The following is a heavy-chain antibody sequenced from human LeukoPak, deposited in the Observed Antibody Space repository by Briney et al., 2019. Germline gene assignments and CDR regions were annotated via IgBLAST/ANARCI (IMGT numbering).Heavy chain of an antibody. V-gene: IGHV1-18*01. Sequence: ASVKVSCKASGYTFTNYGITWMRQAPGQGLEWMGWINTYNGNSNYAQKLQGRVTITTDTSTSTAYMELRSLRSDDTAVFYCARDLVDGVGAPGAYWGQGALVTVSS. CDR2: INTYNGNS. J-gene: IGHJ4*02. D-gene: IGHD1-26*01. CDR3: ARDLVDGVGAPGAY. CDR1: GYTFTNYG.